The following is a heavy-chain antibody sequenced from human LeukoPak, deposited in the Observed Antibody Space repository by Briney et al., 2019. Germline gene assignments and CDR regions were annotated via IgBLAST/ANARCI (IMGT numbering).Heavy chain of an antibody. D-gene: IGHD5-18*01. CDR3: ARVARYSYGHMIFDY. J-gene: IGHJ4*02. CDR1: GGSISSYY. Sequence: PSETLSLTCTVSGGSISSYYWSWIRQPPGKGLEWIGYIYYSGSTNYNPSLKSRVTKSVDTSKNQFSLKLSSVTAADTAVYYCARVARYSYGHMIFDYWGQGTLVTVSS. V-gene: IGHV4-59*01. CDR2: IYYSGST.